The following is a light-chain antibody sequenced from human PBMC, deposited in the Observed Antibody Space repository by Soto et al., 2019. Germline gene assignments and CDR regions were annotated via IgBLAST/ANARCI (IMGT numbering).Light chain of an antibody. CDR2: DAS. CDR1: QSVNSY. V-gene: IGKV3-11*01. CDR3: QQRSDWPLT. Sequence: EIVLTQSPATLSLSPGERATLSCRASQSVNSYLAWYQQKPGQAPRLLIYDASNRATGIPARFSGSGSGTDFTRTSSSLEPEDFAFYYCQQRSDWPLTFGGGTKVEIK. J-gene: IGKJ4*01.